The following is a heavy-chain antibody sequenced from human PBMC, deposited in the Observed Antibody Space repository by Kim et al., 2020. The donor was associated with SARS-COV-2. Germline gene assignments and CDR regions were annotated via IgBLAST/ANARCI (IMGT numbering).Heavy chain of an antibody. Sequence: GGSLRLSCSVSGFTFSTYWMHWVRQAPGKGLVWVSRINSDGRTTSYADSVKGRFTIFRDNARNTLYLQMNGLRAEDTAVYYCAREMVGATTKKSYGLDVWGQGTTVIVSS. V-gene: IGHV3-74*01. CDR1: GFTFSTYW. CDR2: INSDGRTT. CDR3: AREMVGATTKKSYGLDV. D-gene: IGHD1-26*01. J-gene: IGHJ6*02.